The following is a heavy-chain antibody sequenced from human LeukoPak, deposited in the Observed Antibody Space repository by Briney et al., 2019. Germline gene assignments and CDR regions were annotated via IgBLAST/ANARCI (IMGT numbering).Heavy chain of an antibody. D-gene: IGHD2-21*01. V-gene: IGHV1-2*02. Sequence: ASVRVSCKASGYTFAGCYIHWVRQAPGQGLEWMGWIDPNSGDTHYTQKFQGRVTMTRDTSITTAYMQVTRLRSDDTAVFYCARDGGPYCDGASCSFDYWGQGTLVTVSS. CDR3: ARDGGPYCDGASCSFDY. CDR2: IDPNSGDT. CDR1: GYTFAGCY. J-gene: IGHJ4*02.